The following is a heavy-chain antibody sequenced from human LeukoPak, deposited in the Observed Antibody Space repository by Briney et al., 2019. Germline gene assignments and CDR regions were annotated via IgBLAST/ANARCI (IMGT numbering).Heavy chain of an antibody. D-gene: IGHD3-3*01. CDR2: IYYSGTT. CDR1: GCSISGGDYF. V-gene: IGHV4-30-4*01. CDR3: TRAYWIGFHFDS. J-gene: IGHJ4*02. Sequence: PSQTLSLTCSVCGCSISGGDYFWTWIPQPPGKCLEYIGYIYYSGTTYYHPSLKSRITMSVDMSANQFSLRLTSVSAADTAVYYCTRAYWIGFHFDSWGQGILVSVSS.